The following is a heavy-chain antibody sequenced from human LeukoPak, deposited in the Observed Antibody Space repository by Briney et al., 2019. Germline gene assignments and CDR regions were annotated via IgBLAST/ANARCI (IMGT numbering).Heavy chain of an antibody. V-gene: IGHV1-2*02. CDR2: INPKSGGR. J-gene: IGHJ4*02. Sequence: GASVKVSCKASGYTFTGYYMHWVRQAPGQGLEWMGWINPKSGGRNYAQKFQGRVTMTRDTSISTAYMELSRLRSDDTAVYYCARDPNPPYDFWSGYPTNYFDYWGQRTLVTVSS. CDR3: ARDPNPPYDFWSGYPTNYFDY. D-gene: IGHD3-3*01. CDR1: GYTFTGYY.